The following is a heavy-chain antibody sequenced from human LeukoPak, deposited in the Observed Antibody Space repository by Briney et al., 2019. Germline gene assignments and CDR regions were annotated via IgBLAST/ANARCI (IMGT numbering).Heavy chain of an antibody. V-gene: IGHV6-1*01. CDR3: ARKRLSADSFDI. J-gene: IGHJ3*02. CDR1: GDSVSSNSAA. CDR2: TYRRSKWYT. Sequence: SQTLSLTCAISGDSVSSNSAAWNWIRQSPSRGLEWLGRTYRRSKWYTDYAVSVKSRITFNPDTSKNQFSLHLNSVTPEDTAVYYCARKRLSADSFDIWGQGTLVTVSS. D-gene: IGHD4/OR15-4a*01.